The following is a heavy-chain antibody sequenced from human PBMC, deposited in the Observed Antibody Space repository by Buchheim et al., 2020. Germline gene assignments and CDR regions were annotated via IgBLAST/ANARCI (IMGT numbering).Heavy chain of an antibody. Sequence: QVQLQESGPGLVKPSETLSLTCTVSGGSISSYYWSWIRQPPGKGLEWIGYIYHSGSTNYIPSLKSRVTISIDTSKNQFSLKLSSVTAAGTAVYYCARDIDYWGQGTL. J-gene: IGHJ4*01. CDR2: IYHSGST. V-gene: IGHV4-59*01. CDR1: GGSISSYY. CDR3: ARDIDY.